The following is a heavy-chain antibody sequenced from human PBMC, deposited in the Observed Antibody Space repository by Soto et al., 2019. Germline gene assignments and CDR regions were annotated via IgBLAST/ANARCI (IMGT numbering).Heavy chain of an antibody. Sequence: PGGSLRLSCAASGFTFSTYGMHWVRQAPGKGLEWVALIWSDGTNKYYADSVKGRFTISRDNSKNTLYLQMNSLRAEDTAVYYCAKDIFLRYFDWLPVPPLCYGMDVWGQGTTVTVSS. D-gene: IGHD3-9*01. CDR2: IWSDGTNK. V-gene: IGHV3-33*06. CDR3: AKDIFLRYFDWLPVPPLCYGMDV. J-gene: IGHJ6*02. CDR1: GFTFSTYG.